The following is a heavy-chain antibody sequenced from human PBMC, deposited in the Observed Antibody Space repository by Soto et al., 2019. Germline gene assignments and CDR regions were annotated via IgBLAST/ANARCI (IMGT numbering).Heavy chain of an antibody. Sequence: TVGSLRLSCAASGFTFSSYCMHWVRQAPGKGLVWVSRINSDGSSTSYADSVKGRFTISRDNAKNTLYLQMNSLRAEDTAVYYCAINPIHYYYYGMDVWGQGTTVTVSS. J-gene: IGHJ6*02. CDR3: AINPIHYYYYGMDV. D-gene: IGHD2-21*01. CDR1: GFTFSSYC. CDR2: INSDGSST. V-gene: IGHV3-74*01.